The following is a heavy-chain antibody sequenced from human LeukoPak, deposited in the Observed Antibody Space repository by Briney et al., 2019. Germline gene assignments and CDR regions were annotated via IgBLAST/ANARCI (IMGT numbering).Heavy chain of an antibody. D-gene: IGHD3-3*01. CDR2: ISYDGSNK. Sequence: GGSLRLSCAASGLTFNSYAIHWVRQAPGKGLEWVAVISYDGSNKYYADSVKGRFTISRDNSKNTLYLQMNSLRAEDTAVYYCAKKTLEWSIIPPDYWGQGTLVTVSS. J-gene: IGHJ4*02. CDR3: AKKTLEWSIIPPDY. V-gene: IGHV3-30-3*02. CDR1: GLTFNSYA.